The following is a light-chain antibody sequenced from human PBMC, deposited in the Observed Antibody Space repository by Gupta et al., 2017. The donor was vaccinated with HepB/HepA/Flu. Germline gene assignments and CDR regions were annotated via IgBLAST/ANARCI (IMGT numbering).Light chain of an antibody. CDR2: DDD. J-gene: IGLJ3*02. V-gene: IGLV1-44*01. Sequence: QSVLTQPPSASGAPGQRVTISCSGGSSNIGDNGVTWYQHIPGAAPKLLIYDDDQRPSRVPDRFAGSKSDTSASLAISGLQSEDEAQYSCGAWDDILNGPVFVGGTNLTVL. CDR1: SSNIGDNG. CDR3: GAWDDILNGPV.